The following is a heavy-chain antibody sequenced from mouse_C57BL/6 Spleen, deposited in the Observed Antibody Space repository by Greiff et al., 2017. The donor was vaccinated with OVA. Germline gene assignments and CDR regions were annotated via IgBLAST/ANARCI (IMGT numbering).Heavy chain of an antibody. D-gene: IGHD1-1*01. J-gene: IGHJ2*01. CDR2: ISYDGSN. V-gene: IGHV3-6*01. CDR1: GYSITSGYY. CDR3: ARGGSSYVNDY. Sequence: EVKLQESGPGLVKPSPSLSLTCSVTGYSITSGYYWNWIRQFPGNKLEWMGYISYDGSNNYNPSLKNRISITRDTSKNQFFLKLNSVTTEDTATYYCARGGSSYVNDYWGQGTTLTVSS.